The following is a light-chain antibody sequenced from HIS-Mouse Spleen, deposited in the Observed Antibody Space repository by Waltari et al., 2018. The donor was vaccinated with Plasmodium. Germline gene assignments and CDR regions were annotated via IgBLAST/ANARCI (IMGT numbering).Light chain of an antibody. J-gene: IGLJ3*02. Sequence: QSPLTPPASASASPGQSITISCTATSTDGGGYTYCPWYQQPPSKPPKLMIYDVSKRPSGVSNRFSGSKSGNTASLTISGLQAEDEADYYCSSYTSSSTWVFGGGTKLTVL. CDR1: STDGGGYTY. CDR3: SSYTSSSTWV. CDR2: DVS. V-gene: IGLV2-14*03.